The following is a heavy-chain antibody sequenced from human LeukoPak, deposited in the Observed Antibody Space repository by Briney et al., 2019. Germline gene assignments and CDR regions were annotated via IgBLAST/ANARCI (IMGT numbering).Heavy chain of an antibody. D-gene: IGHD2-2*01. CDR1: GFTLSTYS. CDR3: ARGLSGFASSLGY. J-gene: IGHJ4*02. V-gene: IGHV3-48*04. CDR2: ISSSSNII. Sequence: GGSLRLSCAASGFTLSTYSMNWVRQAPGKGLEGVSYISSSSNIIYYADSVKGRFTISRDNAKNSLYLQMNSLRAEDTAVYYCARGLSGFASSLGYWGQGALVTVSA.